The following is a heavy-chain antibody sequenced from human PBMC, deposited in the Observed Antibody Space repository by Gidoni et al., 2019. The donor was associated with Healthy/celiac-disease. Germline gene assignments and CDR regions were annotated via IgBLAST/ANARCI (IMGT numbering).Heavy chain of an antibody. D-gene: IGHD5-18*01. CDR1: GYTFTSYG. CDR2: ISAYNGNT. V-gene: IGHV1-18*01. Sequence: QVQLVQSGAEVKKPGASVKVSCKASGYTFTSYGISWVRQAPGQGLEWMGWISAYNGNTNYAQKLQGRATMTTDTSTSTAYMELRSLRSDDTAVYYCARDEDTAMVTYYYGMDVWGQGTTVTVSS. J-gene: IGHJ6*02. CDR3: ARDEDTAMVTYYYGMDV.